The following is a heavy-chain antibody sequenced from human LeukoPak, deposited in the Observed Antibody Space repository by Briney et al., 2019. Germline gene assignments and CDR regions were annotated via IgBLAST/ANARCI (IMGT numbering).Heavy chain of an antibody. CDR2: IVVGSGNT. D-gene: IGHD4-17*01. CDR1: GFTFTSSA. J-gene: IGHJ4*02. Sequence: ASVKVSCKASGFTFTSSAVQWVRQARGQRLEWIGWIVVGSGNTNYAQKFQERVTITRDMSTSTAYMELSSLRSEDTAVYYCAGTTVTTAPFDYWGQGTPVTVSS. CDR3: AGTTVTTAPFDY. V-gene: IGHV1-58*01.